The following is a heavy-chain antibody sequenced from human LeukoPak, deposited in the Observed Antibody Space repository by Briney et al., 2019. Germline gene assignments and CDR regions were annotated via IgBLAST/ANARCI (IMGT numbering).Heavy chain of an antibody. CDR1: GVSISSSSYY. CDR2: IYYSGST. CDR3: ASLASGGYYYYMDV. D-gene: IGHD3-10*01. V-gene: IGHV4-39*01. Sequence: SETLSLTCTVSGVSISSSSYYWGWIRQPPGKGLEWIGSIYYSGSTYYNPSLKSRVTISVDTSKNQFSLKLSSVTAADTAVYYCASLASGGYYYYMDVWGKGTTVTVSS. J-gene: IGHJ6*03.